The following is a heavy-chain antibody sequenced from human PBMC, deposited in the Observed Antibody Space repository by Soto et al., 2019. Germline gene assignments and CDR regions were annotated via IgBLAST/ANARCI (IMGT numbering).Heavy chain of an antibody. J-gene: IGHJ4*02. CDR1: GGSISSSSYY. CDR2: IYYSGST. CDR3: ARLPLEDDY. V-gene: IGHV4-39*01. Sequence: QLQLQESGPGLVKPSETLSLTCTVSGGSISSSSYYWGWIRQPPGKGLEWIGSIYYSGSTYYNPSLKSRVTISVDTSKTQFPLRLSSVTAADTAVYYCARLPLEDDYWGQGTLVTVSS. D-gene: IGHD1-1*01.